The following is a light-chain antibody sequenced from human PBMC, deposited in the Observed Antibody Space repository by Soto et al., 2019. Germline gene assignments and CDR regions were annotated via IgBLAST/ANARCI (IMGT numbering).Light chain of an antibody. J-gene: IGLJ1*01. CDR1: SSDSGDHDS. CDR3: CSYSHCITPAHV. CDR2: DVT. V-gene: IGLV2-14*01. Sequence: QSGLTEPASVAESPGQSITISCNGNSSDSGDHDSVSGYQKHPGKAPKLLFYDVTNRPSGVSNRFSGSQSGNTASLNIAGLQAEVEADYYCCSYSHCITPAHVFGTETKVTVL.